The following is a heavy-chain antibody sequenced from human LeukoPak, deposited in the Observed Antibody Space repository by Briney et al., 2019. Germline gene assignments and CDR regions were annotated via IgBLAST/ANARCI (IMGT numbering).Heavy chain of an antibody. D-gene: IGHD6-13*01. J-gene: IGHJ6*02. CDR3: ARGGSSSWYSYGMDV. CDR1: GFTFSSYW. V-gene: IGHV3-74*01. CDR2: INSDGSST. Sequence: GGTLRLSYAASGFTFSSYWMHWVRQAPGKGLVWVSRINSDGSSTSYADSVKGRFTISRDNAKNTLYLQMNSLRAEDTAVYYCARGGSSSWYSYGMDVWGQGTTVTVSS.